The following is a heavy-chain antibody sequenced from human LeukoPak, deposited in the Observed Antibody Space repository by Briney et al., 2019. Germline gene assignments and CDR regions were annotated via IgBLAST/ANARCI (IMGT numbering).Heavy chain of an antibody. CDR2: IYHSGST. J-gene: IGHJ4*02. CDR1: GGSISSGGYS. CDR3: ARQGGSGYDWYKYYFDY. Sequence: SETLSLTCAVSGGSISSGGYSWSWIRQPPGKGLEWIGYIYHSGSTYYNLSLKSRVTISVDRSKNQFSLKLSSVTAADTAVYYCARQGGSGYDWYKYYFDYWGQGTLVTVSS. V-gene: IGHV4-30-2*01. D-gene: IGHD5-12*01.